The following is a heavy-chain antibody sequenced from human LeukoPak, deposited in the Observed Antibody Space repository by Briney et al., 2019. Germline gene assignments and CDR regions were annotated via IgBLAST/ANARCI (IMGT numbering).Heavy chain of an antibody. Sequence: GGSLRLSCAASGFTFSSYSMNWVRQAPGKGLEWVSSISSSSSYIYYADSVKGRFTISRDNAKNSLYLQMNSLRAEDTAVYYCARGTERLWFRELLFSYYYMDVWGKGTTVTVSS. V-gene: IGHV3-21*01. CDR2: ISSSSSYI. D-gene: IGHD3-10*01. CDR1: GFTFSSYS. CDR3: ARGTERLWFRELLFSYYYMDV. J-gene: IGHJ6*03.